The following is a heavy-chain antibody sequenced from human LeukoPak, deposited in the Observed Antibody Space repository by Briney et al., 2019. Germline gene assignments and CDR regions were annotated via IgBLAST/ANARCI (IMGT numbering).Heavy chain of an antibody. CDR3: AREELSY. CDR1: GFTFSSYA. Sequence: GGSLRLSCAASGFTFSSYAMHWVRQAPGKGLEWVTVISYDGSSKYYADSVKGRFTISRDNAKNSLYLQMNSLRAEDTAVYYCAREELSYWGQGTLVTVSS. J-gene: IGHJ4*02. CDR2: ISYDGSSK. V-gene: IGHV3-30-3*01. D-gene: IGHD1-26*01.